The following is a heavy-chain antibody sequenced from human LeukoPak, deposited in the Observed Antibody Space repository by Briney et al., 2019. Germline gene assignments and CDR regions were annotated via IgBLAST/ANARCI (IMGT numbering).Heavy chain of an antibody. Sequence: SETLSLTCTVSGYSISSDYYWGWIRQPPGKGLEWIGSIHHSGRTYYNPSLKSRVTISVDTSKNQFSLKLSSVTAADTAVYYCARESECYYGSGSYECRWFDPWGLGTLVTVSS. D-gene: IGHD3-10*01. V-gene: IGHV4-38-2*02. J-gene: IGHJ5*02. CDR2: IHHSGRT. CDR3: ARESECYYGSGSYECRWFDP. CDR1: GYSISSDYY.